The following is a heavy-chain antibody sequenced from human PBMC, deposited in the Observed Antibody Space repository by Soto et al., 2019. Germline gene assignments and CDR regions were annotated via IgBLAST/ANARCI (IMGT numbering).Heavy chain of an antibody. J-gene: IGHJ5*02. Sequence: PSETLSLTYAVYGGSFSGYYGSWIRQPPGKGLEWIGEINHSGSTNYNPSLKSRVTISVDTSKNQFSLKLSSVTAADTAVYYCAREAGRNHWGRKRNRANWFDPWGQGTLVTVSS. CDR1: GGSFSGYY. V-gene: IGHV4-34*01. CDR2: INHSGST. CDR3: AREAGRNHWGRKRNRANWFDP. D-gene: IGHD7-27*01.